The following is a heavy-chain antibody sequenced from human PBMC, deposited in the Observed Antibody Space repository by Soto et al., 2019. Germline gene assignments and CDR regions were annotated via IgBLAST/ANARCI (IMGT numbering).Heavy chain of an antibody. J-gene: IGHJ4*02. CDR2: IYYSGSA. CDR3: ARWTYCGGDCYWLDF. V-gene: IGHV4-59*01. Sequence: SETLSLTCTISGGSISGFYWGWIRQPPGKGLEWIGNIYYSGSANYDPSLRSRVTISLDTSKNQFSLNLNSVTAADTAIYYCARWTYCGGDCYWLDFWGQGTLVTVSS. D-gene: IGHD2-21*02. CDR1: GGSISGFY.